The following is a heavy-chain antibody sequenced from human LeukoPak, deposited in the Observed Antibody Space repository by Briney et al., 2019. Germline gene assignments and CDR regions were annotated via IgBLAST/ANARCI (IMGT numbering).Heavy chain of an antibody. J-gene: IGHJ4*02. CDR1: GFTFSSYA. Sequence: GGSLRLSCAASGFTFSSYAMHWVRQAPGKGLEWVAVISYDGSNKYYADSVKGRFTISRDNSKNTLYLQMNSLRAEDTAVYYCASVGSGPFDYWGQGTLVTVSS. CDR3: ASVGSGPFDY. D-gene: IGHD3-10*01. CDR2: ISYDGSNK. V-gene: IGHV3-30-3*01.